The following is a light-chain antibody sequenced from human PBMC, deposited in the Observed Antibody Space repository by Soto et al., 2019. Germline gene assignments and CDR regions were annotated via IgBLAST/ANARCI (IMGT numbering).Light chain of an antibody. CDR1: HSNSGSNY. CDR2: SND. CDR3: VSWDNSLRGRV. Sequence: QSVLTQPPSASGTPGRRVTISCSGSHSNSGSNYVYWYQQLPGTAPKLLIYSNDQRPSGVPDRFSGSKSGATASLAISGLRSGDEADYYCVSWDNSLRGRVFGGGTKLTVL. J-gene: IGLJ3*02. V-gene: IGLV1-47*02.